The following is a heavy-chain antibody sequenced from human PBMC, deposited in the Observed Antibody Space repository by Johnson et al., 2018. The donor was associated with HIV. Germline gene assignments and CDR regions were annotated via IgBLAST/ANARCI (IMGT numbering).Heavy chain of an antibody. Sequence: VQLVESGGGVVRPGGSLRLSCAASGFTFDDYGMSWVRQAPGKGLEWVSGINWNGGNTGYADSVKGRFTISRDNAKKSLYLQMSSLRAEDTAIYYCVRVGKYCGGDCYSGVDAYDIWGQGTVVIVSS. J-gene: IGHJ3*02. V-gene: IGHV3-20*04. CDR1: GFTFDDYG. D-gene: IGHD2-21*02. CDR2: INWNGGNT. CDR3: VRVGKYCGGDCYSGVDAYDI.